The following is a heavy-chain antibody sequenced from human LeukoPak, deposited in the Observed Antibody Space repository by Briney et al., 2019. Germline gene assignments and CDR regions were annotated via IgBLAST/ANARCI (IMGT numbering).Heavy chain of an antibody. CDR3: ARAEEPYDSSGYRYGY. D-gene: IGHD3-22*01. V-gene: IGHV1-46*01. Sequence: ASVKVSCKASGYTFTSNYIHWVRQAPGQGLEWMGMIYPRDGSTSYAQKFQGRVTITADESTSTAYMELSSLRSEDTAVYYCARAEEPYDSSGYRYGYWGQGTLVTVSS. CDR1: GYTFTSNY. CDR2: IYPRDGST. J-gene: IGHJ4*02.